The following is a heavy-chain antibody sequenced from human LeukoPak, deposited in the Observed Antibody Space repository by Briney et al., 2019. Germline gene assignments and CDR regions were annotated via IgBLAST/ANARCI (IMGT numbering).Heavy chain of an antibody. CDR2: IYFGGST. Sequence: SETLSLTCTVSGYSISNYYWSWIRQPPGKGLEWIGYIYFGGSTKYNPSLKSRVTISIDTSKNQFSLKLNSLTPADTAVYYCARTVPLSYYYDSSGYYYDYWGQGTLVTVSS. J-gene: IGHJ4*02. D-gene: IGHD3-22*01. CDR1: GYSISNYY. V-gene: IGHV4-59*01. CDR3: ARTVPLSYYYDSSGYYYDY.